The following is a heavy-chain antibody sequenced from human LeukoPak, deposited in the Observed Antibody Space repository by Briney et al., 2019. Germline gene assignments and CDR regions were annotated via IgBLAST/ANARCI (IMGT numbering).Heavy chain of an antibody. CDR3: AKEYASGWVDY. V-gene: IGHV3-30*18. CDR1: GFSFGGYG. D-gene: IGHD6-19*01. Sequence: GGSLRLSCAASGFSFGGYGIHWVRQAPGKGLEWVAVISYDGNNKYYADSVKGRFTISRDNSKNTLYLQMNSLGAEDTAVYYCAKEYASGWVDYWGQGTLVTVSS. J-gene: IGHJ4*02. CDR2: ISYDGNNK.